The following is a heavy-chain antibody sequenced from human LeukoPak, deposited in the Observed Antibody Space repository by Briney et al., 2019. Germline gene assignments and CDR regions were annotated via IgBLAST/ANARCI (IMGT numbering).Heavy chain of an antibody. J-gene: IGHJ4*02. D-gene: IGHD3-10*01. CDR3: AREYYYASGNYYNRIDY. V-gene: IGHV1-2*02. Sequence: ASVKVSCKASGYTFTGYYMHWVRQAPGQGLEWMGWINPNGGDTNYAQKFQGRVTMTRDTSISTAYMALSRLKYDDTAVYYCAREYYYASGNYYNRIDYWGQGTLVTVSS. CDR1: GYTFTGYY. CDR2: INPNGGDT.